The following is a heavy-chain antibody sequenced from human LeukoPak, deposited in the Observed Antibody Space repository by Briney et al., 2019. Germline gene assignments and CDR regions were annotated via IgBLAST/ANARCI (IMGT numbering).Heavy chain of an antibody. CDR3: ATLFESGTYNNFFHY. J-gene: IGHJ4*02. Sequence: PGGSLRLSCAASGVTVSSNYMSWVREAPGKGVEWVSVIFSGGGTYYEDSVMGRFTISRDNSKNTLYLQMNSLRPKDTAIYYCATLFESGTYNNFFHYWGQGTLVTVFS. CDR1: GVTVSSNY. D-gene: IGHD3-10*01. CDR2: IFSGGGT. V-gene: IGHV3-53*01.